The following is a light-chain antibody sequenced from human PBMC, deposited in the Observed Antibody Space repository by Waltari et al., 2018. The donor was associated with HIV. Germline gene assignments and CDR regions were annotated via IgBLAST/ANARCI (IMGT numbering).Light chain of an antibody. V-gene: IGLV2-14*01. J-gene: IGLJ3*02. CDR1: SSDVGTYNY. CDR2: EVT. CDR3: SSYTSNNILV. Sequence: QSALTQPASVSGSFGQSITISCTGTSSDVGTYNYVSWYHQHQGKAPNLIIYEVTHRPSGVSNRFSGSKSGNTASLTISGLQAEDEADYSCSSYTSNNILVFGGGTKLTVL.